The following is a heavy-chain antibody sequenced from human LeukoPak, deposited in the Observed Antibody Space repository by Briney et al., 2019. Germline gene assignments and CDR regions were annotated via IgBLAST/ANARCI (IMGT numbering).Heavy chain of an antibody. CDR2: IGAYNGNT. CDR3: ARVWGSGSYYRDCDDCYGDY. Sequence: ASVKVSCKASGYTFTSYGISWVRQAPGQGLELMGWIGAYNGNTNYAQKLQGRVTMTTDTSTSTAYMELRSLRSDDTAVYYCARVWGSGSYYRDCDDCYGDYWGQGTLVTVSS. CDR1: GYTFTSYG. D-gene: IGHD3-10*01. J-gene: IGHJ4*02. V-gene: IGHV1-18*01.